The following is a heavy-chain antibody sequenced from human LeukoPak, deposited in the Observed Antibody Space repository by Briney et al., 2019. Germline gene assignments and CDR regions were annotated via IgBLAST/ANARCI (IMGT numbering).Heavy chain of an antibody. D-gene: IGHD1-20*01. CDR2: ISGSGGST. Sequence: GGSLRLSCAASGFTFSSYAMSWVRQAPGKGLEWVSAISGSGGSTYYADSVKGRFTISRDNSKNTLYLQMNSLRAEDTAVYYCAKGIDGITGFPGVYFDCWGQGTLVTVSS. V-gene: IGHV3-23*01. J-gene: IGHJ4*02. CDR1: GFTFSSYA. CDR3: AKGIDGITGFPGVYFDC.